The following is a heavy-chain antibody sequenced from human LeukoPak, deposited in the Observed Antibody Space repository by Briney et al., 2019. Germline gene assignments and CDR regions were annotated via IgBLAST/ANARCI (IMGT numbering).Heavy chain of an antibody. CDR3: AKTPRIVGASYFDY. CDR1: GFTFSSYA. D-gene: IGHD1-26*01. V-gene: IGHV3-23*01. Sequence: GGSLRLSCAASGFTFSSYAMSWVRQAPGKGLEWVSAISGSGGSTYYADSVKGRFTISRDNSRNTLYLQMNSLRAEDTAVYYCAKTPRIVGASYFDYWGQGTLVTVSS. CDR2: ISGSGGST. J-gene: IGHJ4*02.